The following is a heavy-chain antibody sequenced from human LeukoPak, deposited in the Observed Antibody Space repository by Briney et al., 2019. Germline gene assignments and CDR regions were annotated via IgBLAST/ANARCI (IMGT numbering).Heavy chain of an antibody. Sequence: ASVKVSCKASGYTFTSYYMHWVRQAPGQGLEWMGIINPSGGSTSYAQKFQGRVTMTRHTSTSTVYMELSNLRSEDTAVYYCARFVVVTATLDYWGQGTLVTVSS. CDR2: INPSGGST. CDR1: GYTFTSYY. D-gene: IGHD2-21*02. CDR3: ARFVVVTATLDY. V-gene: IGHV1-46*01. J-gene: IGHJ4*02.